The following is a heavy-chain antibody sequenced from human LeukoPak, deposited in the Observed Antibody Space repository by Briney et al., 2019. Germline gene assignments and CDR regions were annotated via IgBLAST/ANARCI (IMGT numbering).Heavy chain of an antibody. J-gene: IGHJ4*02. V-gene: IGHV1-69*13. CDR2: IIPIFGTA. Sequence: SVKVSCKASGGTFSSYAIRWVRQAPGQGLEWMGGIIPIFGTANYAQKFQGRVTITADESTSTAYMELSSLRSEDTAVYYCASRNSYSSSWYYFDYWGQGTLVTVSS. CDR1: GGTFSSYA. D-gene: IGHD6-13*01. CDR3: ASRNSYSSSWYYFDY.